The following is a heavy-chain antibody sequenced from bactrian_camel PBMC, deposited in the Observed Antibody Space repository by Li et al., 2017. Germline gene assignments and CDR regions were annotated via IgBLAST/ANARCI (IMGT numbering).Heavy chain of an antibody. D-gene: IGHD2*01. CDR1: GYVVSTHS. V-gene: IGHV3S53*01. Sequence: HVQLVESGGGSVQAGGSLRLSCAASGYVVSTHSMGWFRQAPGKEREGVASIERYGATIYANSAKGRFTISKDSAKNILYLQMSSLKPEDTAMYYCGADFAPDCTDGYDFLGQGTQVTVS. J-gene: IGHJ4*01. CDR2: IERYGAT. CDR3: GADFAPDCTDGYDF.